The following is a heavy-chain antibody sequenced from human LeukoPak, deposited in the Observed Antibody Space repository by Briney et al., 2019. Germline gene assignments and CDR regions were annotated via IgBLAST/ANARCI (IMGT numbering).Heavy chain of an antibody. CDR3: ARRVPSQVITDYFDY. V-gene: IGHV4-34*01. CDR1: GGSFSGYY. J-gene: IGHJ4*02. D-gene: IGHD3-16*01. CDR2: INHSGST. Sequence: SETLSLTCAVYGGSFSGYYWSWIRQPPGKGLEWIGEINHSGSTNYNPSLKSRVTISVDTSKNQFSLKLSSVTAADTAVYYCARRVPSQVITDYFDYWGQGTLVTVSS.